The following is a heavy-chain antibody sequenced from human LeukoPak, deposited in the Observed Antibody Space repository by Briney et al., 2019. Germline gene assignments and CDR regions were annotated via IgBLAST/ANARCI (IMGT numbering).Heavy chain of an antibody. CDR2: ISAYKGNT. CDR3: ARDRENIVVVVADC. CDR1: GYTFTSYG. V-gene: IGHV1-18*01. J-gene: IGHJ4*02. D-gene: IGHD2-15*01. Sequence: ASVKVSCKASGYTFTSYGISWVRQAPGQGLEWMGWISAYKGNTNYAQKLQGRVTMTTDTSTSTAYMELRSLRSDDTAVYYCARDRENIVVVVADCWGQGTLATVSS.